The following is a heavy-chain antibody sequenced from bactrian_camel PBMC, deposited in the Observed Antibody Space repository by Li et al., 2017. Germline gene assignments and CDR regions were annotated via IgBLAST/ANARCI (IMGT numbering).Heavy chain of an antibody. J-gene: IGHJ4*01. Sequence: HVQLVESGGASVQTGGSLRLSCSISGHTRSNYCVGWYRLPPGRAPAEREGIAAIRRSGGETWYAGSVKGRFTISHDKASNTVYLQMDNLQPGDTAMYQCMAERFSGLNVFMEYGGSWRGPGTQVTVS. CDR1: GHTRSNYC. D-gene: IGHD6*01. CDR3: MAERFSGLNVFMEYGGSW. V-gene: IGHV3-3*01. CDR2: IRRSGGET.